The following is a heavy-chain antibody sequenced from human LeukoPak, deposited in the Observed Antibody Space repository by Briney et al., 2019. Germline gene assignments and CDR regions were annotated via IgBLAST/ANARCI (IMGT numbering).Heavy chain of an antibody. J-gene: IGHJ6*03. V-gene: IGHV1-46*01. CDR2: INPSGGST. Sequence: ASVKVSCKASGYTFTSYYMHWVRQASGQGLEWMGIINPSGGSTSYAQKFQGRVTMTRDTSTSTVYMELSSLRSEDTAVYYCAGGYKYAYYNYYYMDVWGKGTTVTVSS. D-gene: IGHD5-24*01. CDR1: GYTFTSYY. CDR3: AGGYKYAYYNYYYMDV.